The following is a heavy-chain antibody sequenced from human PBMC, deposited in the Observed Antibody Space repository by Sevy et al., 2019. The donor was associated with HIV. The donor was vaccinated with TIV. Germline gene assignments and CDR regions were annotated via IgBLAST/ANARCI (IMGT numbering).Heavy chain of an antibody. CDR1: GFTFSSYW. J-gene: IGHJ4*02. CDR3: ARGSGDY. V-gene: IGHV3-7*01. Sequence: GGSLRLSCAASGFTFSSYWMTWVRQAPGKGLEWVTNIKQDGSEKYHVASVKGRFTISRDNAKNSLYPQMNSLRDEDTAVYYCARGSGDYWGQGTLVTVSS. CDR2: IKQDGSEK.